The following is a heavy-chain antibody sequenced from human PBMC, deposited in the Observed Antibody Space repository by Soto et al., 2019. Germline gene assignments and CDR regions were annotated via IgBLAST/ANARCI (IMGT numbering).Heavy chain of an antibody. J-gene: IGHJ4*02. V-gene: IGHV4-4*02. Sequence: PSETLSLTCAVSGGSISSSNWWSWVRQPPGKGLEWIGEIYHSGSTNYNPSLKSRVTISVDKSKNQFSLKLSSVTAADTAVYYCAKNLGLAIVGAWDYWGQGTLVTVSS. CDR3: AKNLGLAIVGAWDY. D-gene: IGHD3-22*01. CDR1: GGSISSSNW. CDR2: IYHSGST.